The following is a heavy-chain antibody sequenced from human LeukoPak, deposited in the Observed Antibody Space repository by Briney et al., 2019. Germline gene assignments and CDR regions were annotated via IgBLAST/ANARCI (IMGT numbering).Heavy chain of an antibody. CDR3: AVGKYSYGRFDY. J-gene: IGHJ4*02. D-gene: IGHD5-18*01. V-gene: IGHV1-24*01. Sequence: ASVKVSCKVSGYTLTELSMHWVRQAPGKGPEWMGGFDPEDGETIYAQKFQGRVTMTEDTSTDTAYMELSSLRSEDTAVYYCAVGKYSYGRFDYWGQGTLVTVSS. CDR2: FDPEDGET. CDR1: GYTLTELS.